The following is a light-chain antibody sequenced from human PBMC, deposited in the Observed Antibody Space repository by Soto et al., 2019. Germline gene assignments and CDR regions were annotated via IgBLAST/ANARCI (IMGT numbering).Light chain of an antibody. Sequence: QSALNQPASVSGSPGQSITISCTGSSRDIGTSNLVSWYQQYPGKAPKLIIYEVTKRPSGISYRFSGSKSGNTASLTISGLQPEDEATYYCYSFTGISTSLFVFGTGTKVTVL. J-gene: IGLJ1*01. CDR2: EVT. CDR1: SRDIGTSNL. V-gene: IGLV2-23*02. CDR3: YSFTGISTSLFV.